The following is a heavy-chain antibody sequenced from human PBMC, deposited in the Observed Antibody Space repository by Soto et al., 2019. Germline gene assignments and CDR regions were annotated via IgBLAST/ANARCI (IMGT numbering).Heavy chain of an antibody. CDR3: ARGLRYCSSTNCPNCFDP. D-gene: IGHD2-2*01. CDR2: IYWDDDK. J-gene: IGHJ5*02. Sequence: QITLKESGPTLVKPTQTLTLTCTFSGFSLSMSGVGVGWIRQPPVKALEWLALIYWDDDKRYSPSLKSRLTITKDTSKNQVVLTMTNMHPVDTATYYCARGLRYCSSTNCPNCFDPWGQGTLVTGSS. CDR1: GFSLSMSGVG. V-gene: IGHV2-5*02.